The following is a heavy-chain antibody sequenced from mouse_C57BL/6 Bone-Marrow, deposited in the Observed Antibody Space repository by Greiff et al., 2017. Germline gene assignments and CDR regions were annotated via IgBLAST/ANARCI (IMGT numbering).Heavy chain of an antibody. V-gene: IGHV1-82*01. CDR1: GYAFRSSW. CDR2: IYPGDGDT. CDR3: AHWGTTVVHRYFDV. Sequence: VQLQESGPELVKPGASVKISCKASGYAFRSSWMNWVKQRPGKGLEWIGRIYPGDGDTNYNGKFKGKATLTADKSSSTAYMQLSSLPSEDSAVYCCAHWGTTVVHRYFDVWGTGTTVTVSS. D-gene: IGHD1-1*01. J-gene: IGHJ1*03.